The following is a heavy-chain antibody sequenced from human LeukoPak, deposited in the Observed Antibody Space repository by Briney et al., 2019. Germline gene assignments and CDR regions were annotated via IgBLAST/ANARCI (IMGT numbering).Heavy chain of an antibody. Sequence: GGSLRLSCAASGFTFSSYGMHWVRQAPGKGLEWVTFIHYDGSNKYYADFVKGRFTISRDNSKNTLYLQMNSLRTEDTAVYYCAKDPGMAVAGYYMDVWGKGTTVTVSS. J-gene: IGHJ6*03. CDR3: AKDPGMAVAGYYMDV. V-gene: IGHV3-30*02. CDR1: GFTFSSYG. CDR2: IHYDGSNK. D-gene: IGHD6-19*01.